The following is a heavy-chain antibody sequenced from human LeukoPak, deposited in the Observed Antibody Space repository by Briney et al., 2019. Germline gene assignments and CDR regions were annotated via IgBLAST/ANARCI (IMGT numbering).Heavy chain of an antibody. D-gene: IGHD3-10*01. Sequence: PSETLSLTCAVYGGSFSGYYWSWIRQPPGKGLEWIGEINHSGSTNYNPSLKSRVTISVDTSKNQFSLKLSSVTAADTAAYYCAYGSGSYYRDYWGQGTLVTVYS. CDR3: AYGSGSYYRDY. J-gene: IGHJ4*02. CDR1: GGSFSGYY. CDR2: INHSGST. V-gene: IGHV4-34*01.